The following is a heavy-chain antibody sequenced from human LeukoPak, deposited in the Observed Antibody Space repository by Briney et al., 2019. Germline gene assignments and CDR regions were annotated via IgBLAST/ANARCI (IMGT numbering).Heavy chain of an antibody. J-gene: IGHJ3*01. CDR1: GGTFSSNT. V-gene: IGHV1-69*06. CDR2: IIPTSGTV. CDR3: ARISSSNWYNERGAFDV. Sequence: SVKVSCKASGGTFSSNTIGWVRQAPGQGPEWIGGIIPTSGTVNYAQKLQRRVTVSADMSTGTAYMELSSLKSEDTAVYYCARISSSNWYNERGAFDVWGQGTMVTVSS. D-gene: IGHD6-13*01.